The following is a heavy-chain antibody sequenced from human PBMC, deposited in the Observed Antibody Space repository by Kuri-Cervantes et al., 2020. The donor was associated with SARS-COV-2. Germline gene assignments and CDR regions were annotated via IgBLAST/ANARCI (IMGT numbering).Heavy chain of an antibody. V-gene: IGHV3-21*01. CDR3: AREGNNMVVSSEFDY. CDR2: ISSSSSCI. D-gene: IGHD2-15*01. J-gene: IGHJ4*02. CDR1: RFTFNTYR. Sequence: GESLKISCAASRFTFNTYRMSWVRQAPGKGLEWVSSISSSSSCIYYADSVQGRFTISRDNAKNSLYLQMNSLRAEDTAVYYCAREGNNMVVSSEFDYWGQGTLVTVSS.